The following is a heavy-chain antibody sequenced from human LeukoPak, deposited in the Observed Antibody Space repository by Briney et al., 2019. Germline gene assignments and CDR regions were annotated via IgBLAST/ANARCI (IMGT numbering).Heavy chain of an antibody. Sequence: GGSLRLSCAASGFTFSSYSMNWVRQAPGKGLEWVSSISSSSSYIYYADSVKGRFTISRDNAKNSLYLQMNSLRAEDTAVYYCARDLGDYGGNVGLDYWGQGTLVTASS. CDR2: ISSSSSYI. J-gene: IGHJ4*02. CDR1: GFTFSSYS. V-gene: IGHV3-21*01. D-gene: IGHD4-23*01. CDR3: ARDLGDYGGNVGLDY.